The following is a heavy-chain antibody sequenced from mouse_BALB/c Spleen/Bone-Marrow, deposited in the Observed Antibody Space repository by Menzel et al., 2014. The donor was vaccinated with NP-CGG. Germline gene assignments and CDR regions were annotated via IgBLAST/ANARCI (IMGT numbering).Heavy chain of an antibody. CDR1: GFDLSSYW. J-gene: IGHJ2*01. V-gene: IGHV4-1*02. Sequence: EVMLVESGGGLVQPGGSLKLSCAASGFDLSSYWMSWVRQAPGKGLEWIGEINPASSTINYTPSLKDKFVISKDNAKNTLYLRLNRVRSEDTALYYCARLDYYGYLNYWGQGTTLTVSS. CDR2: INPASSTI. D-gene: IGHD1-1*01. CDR3: ARLDYYGYLNY.